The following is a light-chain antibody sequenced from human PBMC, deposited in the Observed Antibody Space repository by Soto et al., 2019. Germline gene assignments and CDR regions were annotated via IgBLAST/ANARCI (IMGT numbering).Light chain of an antibody. CDR2: DAS. V-gene: IGKV3-11*01. J-gene: IGKJ5*01. CDR1: QSVSSY. CDR3: QHRSIWPVS. Sequence: EIVLTQSPATLSLSPGERATLSCRASQSVSSYLAWYQQKPGQAPRLLIFDASNRATGIPARSSGSGSATDFTLTISSLEPEDFAVYYCQHRSIWPVSFGQGTRLEIK.